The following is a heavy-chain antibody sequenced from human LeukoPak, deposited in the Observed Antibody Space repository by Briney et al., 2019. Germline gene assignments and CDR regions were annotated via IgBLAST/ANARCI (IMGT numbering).Heavy chain of an antibody. CDR3: ARGEGGCVAT. CDR2: ISASSGGT. D-gene: IGHD2-15*01. J-gene: IGHJ5*02. Sequence: ASVKVSCRASGYTFTGYNMHWVRQAPGQGLEWMGWISASSGGTNYAQKFQGRVTMTRDTSISTVYMELRSLTSDDTAVYYCARGEGGCVATWGQGTLVTVSS. CDR1: GYTFTGYN. V-gene: IGHV1-2*02.